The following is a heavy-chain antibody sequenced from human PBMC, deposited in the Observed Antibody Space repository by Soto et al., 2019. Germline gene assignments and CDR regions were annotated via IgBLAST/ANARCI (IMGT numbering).Heavy chain of an antibody. CDR2: IIPILGIA. J-gene: IGHJ5*02. V-gene: IGHV1-69*02. CDR3: ARAITINWFDP. D-gene: IGHD3-3*01. Sequence: QVQLVQSGAEVKKPGYSVMVSCKDSGGTFSSYTISWGRQAPGQGLEWMGRIIPILGIANYAQKFQGRVTITADKSTSTAYMELSSLRSEDTAVYYCARAITINWFDPWGQGTLVTVSS. CDR1: GGTFSSYT.